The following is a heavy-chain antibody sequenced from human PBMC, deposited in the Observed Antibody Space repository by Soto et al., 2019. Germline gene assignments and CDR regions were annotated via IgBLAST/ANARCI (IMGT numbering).Heavy chain of an antibody. V-gene: IGHV3-21*01. CDR2: ISSGSVHI. D-gene: IGHD1-1*01. J-gene: IGHJ3*01. CDR1: GFTFNSYS. CDR3: ARYDAFKALDL. Sequence: GGSLRLSCAASGFTFNSYSVNWVRQAPGKGLEWVASISSGSVHIDFADSVKGRFTISRDDVTNSVSLQMDSLRVEDTGIYYCARYDAFKALDLWGQGTMVTVSS.